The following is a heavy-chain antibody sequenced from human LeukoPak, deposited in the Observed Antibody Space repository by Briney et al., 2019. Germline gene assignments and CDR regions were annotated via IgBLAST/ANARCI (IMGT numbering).Heavy chain of an antibody. CDR3: ARFAIAARGYSYYYMDV. J-gene: IGHJ6*03. D-gene: IGHD6-6*01. CDR2: ISSSGSAI. V-gene: IGHV3-11*01. CDR1: GFTVSDYY. Sequence: GGSLRLSCAASGFTVSDYYMSWIRQAPGKGLEWVSYISSSGSAIYYADSVKGRFTISRDNAKNSLYLQMNSLRAEDTAVYYCARFAIAARGYSYYYMDVWGKGTTVTVSS.